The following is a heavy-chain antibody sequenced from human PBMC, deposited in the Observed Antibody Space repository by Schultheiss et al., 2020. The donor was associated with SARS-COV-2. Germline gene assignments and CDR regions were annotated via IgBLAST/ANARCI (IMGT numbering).Heavy chain of an antibody. CDR1: NFTFNNVW. Sequence: GGSLRLSCAACNFTFNNVWMNWVRQAPGKGLEWVSVIYSCGSTYYADSVKGRFTISRDNAKNSLYLQMNSLRAEDTAVYYCARGIASTGTGILFDIWGQGTVVTVSS. V-gene: IGHV3-66*03. J-gene: IGHJ3*02. D-gene: IGHD6-13*01. CDR3: ARGIASTGTGILFDI. CDR2: IYSCGST.